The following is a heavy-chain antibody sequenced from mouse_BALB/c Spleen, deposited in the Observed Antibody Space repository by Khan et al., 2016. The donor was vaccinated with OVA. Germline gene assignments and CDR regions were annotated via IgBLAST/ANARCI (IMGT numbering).Heavy chain of an antibody. CDR1: GFTFSTYA. Sequence: EVELVESGGDSVKPGGSLKLSCAVSGFTFSTYAMSWVRQTPEKRLEWVASISSGGSTYYPDSVKGRFTISRVNARNIVYLQMTSLRSEDMAMYYCAREAYRYDEYYFDYWGQGTTLTVSS. D-gene: IGHD2-14*01. CDR2: ISSGGST. J-gene: IGHJ2*01. CDR3: AREAYRYDEYYFDY. V-gene: IGHV5-6-5*01.